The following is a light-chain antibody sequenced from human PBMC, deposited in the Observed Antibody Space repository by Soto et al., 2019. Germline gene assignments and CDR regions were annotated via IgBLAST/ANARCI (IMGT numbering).Light chain of an antibody. V-gene: IGKV1-5*01. CDR2: DAS. CDR3: QQYNSYSPA. Sequence: DIQMTQSPSTLSASVGDRVTITCRASQSISSWLAWYQQRPGKAPKLLIYDASSLQSGVPSRFSGSGSGTEFTLTISSLQPDDFANYYCQQYNSYSPAFGQGTKGDIK. J-gene: IGKJ1*01. CDR1: QSISSW.